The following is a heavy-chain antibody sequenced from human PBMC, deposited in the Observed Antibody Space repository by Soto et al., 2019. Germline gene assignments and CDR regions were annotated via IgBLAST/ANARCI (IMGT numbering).Heavy chain of an antibody. CDR2: ILHRGGT. Sequence: SETLSLTCHVSGVPIDQYYWTWIRQSPGRGLEWIGYILHRGGTNYNPSLKSRVTVSIDTSKNQFFLTVNSVTAADSAVYYCARESGDNWDYEAYWGQGTPVTVSS. J-gene: IGHJ4*02. D-gene: IGHD1-7*01. CDR3: ARESGDNWDYEAY. CDR1: GVPIDQYY. V-gene: IGHV4-59*12.